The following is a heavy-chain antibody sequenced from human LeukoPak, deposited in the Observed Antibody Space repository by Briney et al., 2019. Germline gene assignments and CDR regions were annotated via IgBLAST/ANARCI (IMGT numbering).Heavy chain of an antibody. CDR1: GYSISSGYY. Sequence: PSETLSLTCAVSGYSISSGYYWGWIRQPPGKGLEWIGSIYHSGSTYYNPSLKSRVTISVDTSKNHFSLKLSSVTAADTAVYYCARRLATYSSSWDYWGQGTLVTVSS. J-gene: IGHJ4*02. D-gene: IGHD6-13*01. CDR2: IYHSGST. CDR3: ARRLATYSSSWDY. V-gene: IGHV4-38-2*01.